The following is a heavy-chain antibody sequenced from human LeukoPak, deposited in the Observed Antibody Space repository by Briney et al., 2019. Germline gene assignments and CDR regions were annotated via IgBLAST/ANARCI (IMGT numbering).Heavy chain of an antibody. CDR3: ARDTEHLYFVFDH. D-gene: IGHD3-9*01. J-gene: IGHJ4*02. Sequence: GGSLRLSCAASGITLSAYWMSWFRQGPGKGLEWVANIKQDGSERYYVDSVKGRFTISRDNAKNSLYLQMNSLRDEDTAVYYCARDTEHLYFVFDHWGQGTLVTVSS. CDR2: IKQDGSER. V-gene: IGHV3-7*01. CDR1: GITLSAYW.